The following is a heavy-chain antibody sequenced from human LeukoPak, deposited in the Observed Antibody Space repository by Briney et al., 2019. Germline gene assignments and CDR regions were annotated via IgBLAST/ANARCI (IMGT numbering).Heavy chain of an antibody. V-gene: IGHV3-74*01. J-gene: IGHJ4*02. D-gene: IGHD6-19*01. CDR3: AKSSGWYQRYYFDY. CDR2: INSDGSST. Sequence: GGSLRLSCAASGFTFSSYWMHWVRQAPGKGLVWVSRINSDGSSTSYADSVKGRFTISRDNSKNTLYLQMNSLRAEDTAVYYCAKSSGWYQRYYFDYWGQGTLVTVSS. CDR1: GFTFSSYW.